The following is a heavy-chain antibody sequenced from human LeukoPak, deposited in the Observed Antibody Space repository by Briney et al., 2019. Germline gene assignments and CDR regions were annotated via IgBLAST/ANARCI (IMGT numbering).Heavy chain of an antibody. CDR3: ARGGIRDSNNVNYLYMDV. D-gene: IGHD4-11*01. J-gene: IGHJ6*04. V-gene: IGHV1-8*01. Sequence: GASVKVSCKASGYTFTSYDINWVRQATGKGLEWMGWMNPRTGFAGYAQKFQDRVNMTRNTFITTAYMELTSLRSEGTAVYFCARGGIRDSNNVNYLYMDVWGKGTTVIVSS. CDR1: GYTFTSYD. CDR2: MNPRTGFA.